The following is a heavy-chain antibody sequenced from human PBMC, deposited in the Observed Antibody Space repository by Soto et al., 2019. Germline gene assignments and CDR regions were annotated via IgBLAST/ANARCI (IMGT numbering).Heavy chain of an antibody. CDR1: GFTFSSYG. J-gene: IGHJ4*02. Sequence: PGGSLRLSCAASGFTFSSYGMHWVRQAPGKGLEWVANIKEDGSQKYYVDSVKGRFTISRDNAKNSLYLQMNSLRAEDTAVYYCARHQVGYRVTDYWGQGTLVTVSS. CDR3: ARHQVGYRVTDY. V-gene: IGHV3-7*01. D-gene: IGHD1-26*01. CDR2: IKEDGSQK.